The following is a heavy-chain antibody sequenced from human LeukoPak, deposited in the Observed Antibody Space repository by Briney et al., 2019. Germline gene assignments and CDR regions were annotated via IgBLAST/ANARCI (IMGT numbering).Heavy chain of an antibody. Sequence: PSETLSLTCTVSGGSISSSSYYWGWIRQPPGKGLEWIGSIYYSGSTYYNPSLKSRVTISVDTSKNQFSLKLSSVTAADTAVYYCARNTVTAPFGYWGQGTLVTVSS. J-gene: IGHJ4*02. CDR2: IYYSGST. CDR1: GGSISSSSYY. V-gene: IGHV4-39*07. D-gene: IGHD4-17*01. CDR3: ARNTVTAPFGY.